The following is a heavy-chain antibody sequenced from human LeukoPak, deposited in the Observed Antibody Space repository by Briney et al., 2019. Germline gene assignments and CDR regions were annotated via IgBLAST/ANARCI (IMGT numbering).Heavy chain of an antibody. J-gene: IGHJ4*02. Sequence: GGSLRLSCAASGFTFSSYAMSWVRQAPGKGLEWVSSISSSSSYIYYADSVKGRFTISRDNAKNSMYLQMNSLRAEDTAVYYCARAHYDFNFDYWGQGTLVTVSS. CDR1: GFTFSSYA. CDR3: ARAHYDFNFDY. D-gene: IGHD3-3*01. CDR2: ISSSSSYI. V-gene: IGHV3-21*01.